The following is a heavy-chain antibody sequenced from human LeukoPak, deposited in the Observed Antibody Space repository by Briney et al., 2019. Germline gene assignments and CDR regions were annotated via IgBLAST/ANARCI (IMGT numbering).Heavy chain of an antibody. D-gene: IGHD3-10*01. J-gene: IGHJ4*02. CDR1: GFTFSSYA. CDR2: ISGSGGST. V-gene: IGHV3-23*01. CDR3: AKAGMVRGVIDKLGRLFDY. Sequence: PGGSLRLSCAASGFTFSSYAMSWVRQAPGKGLEWVAAISGSGGSTYYADSVKGRFTISRDNSKNTLYLQMNSLRAEDTAVYYCAKAGMVRGVIDKLGRLFDYWGQGTLVTVSS.